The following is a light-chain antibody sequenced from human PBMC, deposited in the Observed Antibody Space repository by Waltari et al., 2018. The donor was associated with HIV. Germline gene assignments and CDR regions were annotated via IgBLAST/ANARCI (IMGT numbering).Light chain of an antibody. CDR2: KAS. V-gene: IGKV1-5*03. CDR3: QQYNTFSPST. Sequence: DIQMTQFPFTLSASVGDRVTITCRASQNIGSWLAWYQQKPGKAPKLLIYKASNLDSGVPSRFSGSGSGTEFTLTISSLQPDDFATYSCQQYNTFSPSTFGQGTKVEIK. J-gene: IGKJ2*01. CDR1: QNIGSW.